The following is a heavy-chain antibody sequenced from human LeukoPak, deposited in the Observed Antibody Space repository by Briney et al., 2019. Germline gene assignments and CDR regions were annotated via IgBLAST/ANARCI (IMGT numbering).Heavy chain of an antibody. V-gene: IGHV3-74*03. CDR1: GFTFSSYW. D-gene: IGHD5-12*01. Sequence: GGSLRLSCAASGFTFSSYWMHWVRQAPGKGLVWVSRINSDGSSITYADSVKGRFTISRDNAKNTLFLQMNSLRVENTAVYYCAREGRVSGYDFDCWGQGTLVTVSS. CDR3: AREGRVSGYDFDC. J-gene: IGHJ4*02. CDR2: INSDGSSI.